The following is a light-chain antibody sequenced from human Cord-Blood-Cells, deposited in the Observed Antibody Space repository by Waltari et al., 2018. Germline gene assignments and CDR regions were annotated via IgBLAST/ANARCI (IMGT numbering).Light chain of an antibody. V-gene: IGKV1-33*01. J-gene: IGKJ4*01. CDR2: DAS. CDR1: QDISNY. CDR3: QQYDNLPLT. Sequence: DIQMTQSPSSLSAXVGDRVXXTCQASQDISNYLNWYQQKPGKAPKLLIYDASNLETGVPSRFSGSGSGTDFTFTISSLQPEDIATYYCQQYDNLPLTFGGGTKVEIK.